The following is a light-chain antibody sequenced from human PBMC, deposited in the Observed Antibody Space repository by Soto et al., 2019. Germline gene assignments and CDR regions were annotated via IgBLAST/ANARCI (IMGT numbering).Light chain of an antibody. CDR1: SSDAGGYNY. CDR3: CSYAGSYTFYV. V-gene: IGLV2-11*01. J-gene: IGLJ1*01. CDR2: DVS. Sequence: QSVLTQPRSVSGSPGQSVTISCTGTSSDAGGYNYVSWYQQHPGKAPKLMIYDVSKRPSGVPDRFSGSKSGNTASLTISGLQAEDEADYYCCSYAGSYTFYVFGTGTKVTV.